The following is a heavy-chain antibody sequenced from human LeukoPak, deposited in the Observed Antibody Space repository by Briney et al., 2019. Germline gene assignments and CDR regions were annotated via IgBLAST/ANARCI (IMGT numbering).Heavy chain of an antibody. V-gene: IGHV5-51*01. D-gene: IGHD4-23*01. J-gene: IGHJ2*01. CDR3: ARHLYGGNSYWYFDL. CDR1: GYSFTSYW. CDR2: IYPGDSDT. Sequence: HGESLKISCKGSGYSFTSYWIGWVRQMPGKGLEWMGIIYPGDSDTRYSPSFQGQVTISADKSISTAYLQWSSLKASDTAMYYCARHLYGGNSYWYFDLWGRGTLVTVSS.